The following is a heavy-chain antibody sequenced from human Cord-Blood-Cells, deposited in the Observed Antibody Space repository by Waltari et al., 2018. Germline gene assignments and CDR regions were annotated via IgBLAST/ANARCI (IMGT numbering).Heavy chain of an antibody. CDR3: AAVQYCSGGSCYDY. CDR1: GFPLSSPA. J-gene: IGHJ4*02. Sequence: QMQLVQSGPEVNKPGTSVRVSCKHSGFPLSSPAVRWLREVRGQRLEWIGWSVVGSGNTNYAQKFQERVTITRDMSTSTAYMELSSLRSEDTAVYYCAAVQYCSGGSCYDYWGQGTLVTVSS. V-gene: IGHV1-58*01. D-gene: IGHD2-15*01. CDR2: SVVGSGNT.